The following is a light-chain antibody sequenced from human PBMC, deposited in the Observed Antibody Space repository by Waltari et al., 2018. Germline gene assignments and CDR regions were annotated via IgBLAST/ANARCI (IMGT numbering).Light chain of an antibody. V-gene: IGLV2-11*01. J-gene: IGLJ3*02. Sequence: QSALTQPRSVSGSPGPSVTISCTGTSSDVGGYNYVSWYQQPPGKAPKLMIYDVSKRPSGVPYRFSGSKSGNTASLTISGLQAEDEADYYCCSYAGSYTWVFGGGTKLTVL. CDR2: DVS. CDR3: CSYAGSYTWV. CDR1: SSDVGGYNY.